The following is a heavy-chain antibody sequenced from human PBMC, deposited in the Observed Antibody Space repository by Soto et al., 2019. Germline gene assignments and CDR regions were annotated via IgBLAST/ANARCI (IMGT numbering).Heavy chain of an antibody. D-gene: IGHD6-13*01. CDR1: GFTFNYYW. Sequence: GGSLRLSCAASGFTFNYYWMHWVRQAPGQGLEWVSHIHSDGSTTYYADSVKGRFTISRDNSKNTLYLQMNSLRAEDTAVYYCAKIVSSGAGTHYYYGMDVWGQGTTVTVSS. V-gene: IGHV3-NL1*01. J-gene: IGHJ6*02. CDR3: AKIVSSGAGTHYYYGMDV. CDR2: IHSDGSTT.